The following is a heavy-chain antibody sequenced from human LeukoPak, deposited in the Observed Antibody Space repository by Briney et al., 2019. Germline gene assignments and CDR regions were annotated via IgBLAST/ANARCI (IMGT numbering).Heavy chain of an antibody. J-gene: IGHJ4*02. CDR1: GFSFSTCA. CDR2: ISATGGTT. CDR3: AKDTLVGALPYYFDY. D-gene: IGHD1-26*01. Sequence: GGSLRLSCAASGFSFSTCAMSWVRQAPGKGLEWVSLISATGGTTYYADSVKGRFTISRDNSKNTLYLQMNSLRAEDTAVYYCAKDTLVGALPYYFDYWGQGTLVTVSS. V-gene: IGHV3-23*01.